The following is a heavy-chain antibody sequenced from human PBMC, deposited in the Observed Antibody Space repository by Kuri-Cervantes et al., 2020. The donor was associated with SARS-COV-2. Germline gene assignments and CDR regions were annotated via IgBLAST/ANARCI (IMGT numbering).Heavy chain of an antibody. CDR3: ARFRRDIVVVPAAILCYYYGMDV. CDR2: INHSGST. V-gene: IGHV4-34*01. CDR1: GGSFSGYY. D-gene: IGHD2-2*02. J-gene: IGHJ6*02. Sequence: SETLSLTCAVYGGSFSGYYWSWIRQPPGKGLEWLGEINHSGSTNYNPSLTSRVTISVDTSKTQFSLKLSSVTAADTAVYYCARFRRDIVVVPAAILCYYYGMDVWGQGTTVTVSS.